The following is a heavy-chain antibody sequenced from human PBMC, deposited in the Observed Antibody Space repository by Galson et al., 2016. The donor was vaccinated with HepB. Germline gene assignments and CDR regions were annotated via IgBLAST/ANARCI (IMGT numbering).Heavy chain of an antibody. J-gene: IGHJ4*02. CDR1: GYSFSSYW. D-gene: IGHD6-19*01. V-gene: IGHV5-51*01. Sequence: QSGAEVKKPGESLKISCRGSGYSFSSYWIGWVRQMPGKGLEWLGNIYPGDSDTRYSPSFQGQVSISADKSITTAYLQWSSLKASDTAFYYCARRRSGWSLFDSWGQGTLGTVSS. CDR2: IYPGDSDT. CDR3: ARRRSGWSLFDS.